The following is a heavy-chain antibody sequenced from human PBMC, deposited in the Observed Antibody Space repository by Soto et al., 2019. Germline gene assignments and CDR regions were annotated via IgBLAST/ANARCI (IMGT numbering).Heavy chain of an antibody. V-gene: IGHV1-69*06. CDR1: GGTFGSDA. Sequence: ASVKVSCKASGGTFGSDAITWVRQAPGQGLEWVGRIIPIFGTTNYAQNLQGRVTISADKSTLTSYMELHSLTSDDTALYYCARDRTDSGYYTNWLDPWGQGTQVTVSS. D-gene: IGHD3-22*01. J-gene: IGHJ5*02. CDR3: ARDRTDSGYYTNWLDP. CDR2: IIPIFGTT.